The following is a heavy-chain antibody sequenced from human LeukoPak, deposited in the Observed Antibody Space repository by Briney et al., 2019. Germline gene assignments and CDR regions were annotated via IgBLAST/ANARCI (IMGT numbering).Heavy chain of an antibody. CDR2: ISGSGGST. Sequence: GGSLRLSCAASGFTFSSYAMSWVRQAPGKGLEWVSAISGSGGSTYYADSVKGRFTISRDNSKHTLYLQMNSLRAEDTAVYYCAKDYYEEGAFDIWGQGTMVTVSS. J-gene: IGHJ3*02. CDR3: AKDYYEEGAFDI. V-gene: IGHV3-23*01. CDR1: GFTFSSYA. D-gene: IGHD3-22*01.